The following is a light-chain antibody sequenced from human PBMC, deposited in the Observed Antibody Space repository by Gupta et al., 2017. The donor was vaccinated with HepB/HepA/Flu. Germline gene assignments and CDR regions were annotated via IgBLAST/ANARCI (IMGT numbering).Light chain of an antibody. CDR2: YDS. CDR1: NLGSKS. Sequence: SYVLPQPPSVSVAPGKTARITCGGNNLGSKSVHWYQQKPGQAPVLVIYYDSDRPSGIPERFSGSNSGNTATLTISRVEAGDEADYYCQVWDSSSDHLVVFGGGTKLTVL. V-gene: IGLV3-21*04. J-gene: IGLJ2*01. CDR3: QVWDSSSDHLVV.